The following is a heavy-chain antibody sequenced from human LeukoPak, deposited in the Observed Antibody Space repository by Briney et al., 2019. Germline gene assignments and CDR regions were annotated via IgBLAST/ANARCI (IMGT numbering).Heavy chain of an antibody. CDR2: AYYSGIT. Sequence: SETLSLICTVSGDSISSNSYYCGWIRQPPGKGLECIGIAYYSGITYYNPSLKSRVTISVDTSKNQFSLKLSSVTAADTAVYYCARHYHYYGSGSYVDYWGQGTLVTVSS. J-gene: IGHJ4*02. CDR3: ARHYHYYGSGSYVDY. CDR1: GDSISSNSYY. D-gene: IGHD3-10*01. V-gene: IGHV4-39*01.